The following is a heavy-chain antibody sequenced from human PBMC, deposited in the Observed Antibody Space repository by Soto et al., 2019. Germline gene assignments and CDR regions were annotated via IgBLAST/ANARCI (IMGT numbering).Heavy chain of an antibody. CDR1: GFTFSSYA. V-gene: IGHV3-23*01. J-gene: IGHJ4*02. Sequence: EVQLLESGGGLVQPGGSLRLSCAASGFTFSSYAMTWVRQPPGKGLGGVSAISGSGGSTYYADSVKGRFTISRDNSRNTLYLQMNSLRAEDTAIYYCAKGPAPHEWELIYFDYWGQGTLVTVSS. D-gene: IGHD1-26*01. CDR2: ISGSGGST. CDR3: AKGPAPHEWELIYFDY.